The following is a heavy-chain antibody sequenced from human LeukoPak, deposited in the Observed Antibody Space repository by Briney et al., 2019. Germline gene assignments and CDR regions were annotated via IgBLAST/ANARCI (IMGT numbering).Heavy chain of an antibody. CDR2: INPNSGGT. CDR1: GYTFTGYY. D-gene: IGHD3-10*01. V-gene: IGHV1-2*02. CDR3: ARDYTVRGVIDY. J-gene: IGHJ4*02. Sequence: ASVKVSCKASGYTFTGYYMHWVRQAPGQGLEWMGWINPNSGGTNYAQKFQGRVTMTRDTSISTAYMELSRLRSDDTAVYYCARDYTVRGVIDYWGQGTPVTVSS.